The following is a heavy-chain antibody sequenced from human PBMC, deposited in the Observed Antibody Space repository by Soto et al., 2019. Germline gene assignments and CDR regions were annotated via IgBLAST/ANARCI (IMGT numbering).Heavy chain of an antibody. CDR1: GFTFSSYA. CDR2: ISYDGSNK. D-gene: IGHD1-1*01. CDR3: ARERGGTGLFNY. V-gene: IGHV3-30-3*01. J-gene: IGHJ4*02. Sequence: GGSLRLSCAASGFTFSSYAMHWVRQAPGKGLEWVAVISYDGSNKYYADSVKGRFTISRDNSKNTLYLQMNSLRDEDTAVYYCARERGGTGLFNYWGQGTLVTVS.